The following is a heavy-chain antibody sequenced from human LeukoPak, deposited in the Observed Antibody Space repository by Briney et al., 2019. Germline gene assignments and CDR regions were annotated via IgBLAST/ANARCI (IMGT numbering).Heavy chain of an antibody. D-gene: IGHD3-9*01. J-gene: IGHJ4*02. V-gene: IGHV3-23*01. Sequence: GGSLRLSCAASGFTFSSYGMSWVRQAPGKGLEWVSAISGSGGSTYYADSVKGRFTISRDNSKNTLYLQMNSLRAEDTAVYYCAKDYVTGYYRQSDYWGQGTLVTVSS. CDR1: GFTFSSYG. CDR2: ISGSGGST. CDR3: AKDYVTGYYRQSDY.